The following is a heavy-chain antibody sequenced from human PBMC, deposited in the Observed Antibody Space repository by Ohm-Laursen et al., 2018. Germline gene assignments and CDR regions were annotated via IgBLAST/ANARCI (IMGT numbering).Heavy chain of an antibody. CDR1: GFDFSNYN. CDR3: AKGGSGSYRTSDH. CDR2: MNSRSGYR. V-gene: IGHV3-21*04. D-gene: IGHD1-26*01. Sequence: SLRLSCTASGFDFSNYNMDWIRQAPGKGLEWVSSMNSRSGYRYYADSVKGRFTISRDNAKNTLYLQMNSLRAEDTAVYYCAKGGSGSYRTSDHWGQGTLVTVSS. J-gene: IGHJ4*02.